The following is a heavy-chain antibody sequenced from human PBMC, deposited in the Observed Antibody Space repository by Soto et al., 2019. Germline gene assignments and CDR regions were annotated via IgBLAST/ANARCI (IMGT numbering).Heavy chain of an antibody. Sequence: QIQLVQSGAEVKKPGASVKVSCKASGYPFTGYSVGWVRQAPGQGPEWMGWISAYSGDTYYAQRFQDRLTMPTDASTSTAYMDLRSLRSDDTAVYYCARPSGSYGDYAWSLKYWGQGTLVTVSS. V-gene: IGHV1-18*01. CDR3: ARPSGSYGDYAWSLKY. J-gene: IGHJ4*02. CDR2: ISAYSGDT. D-gene: IGHD4-17*01. CDR1: GYPFTGYS.